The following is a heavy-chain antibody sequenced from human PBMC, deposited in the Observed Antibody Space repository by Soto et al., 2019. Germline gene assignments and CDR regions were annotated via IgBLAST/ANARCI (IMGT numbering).Heavy chain of an antibody. CDR3: ARDRDSSYFPPPYYFDS. Sequence: PGGSLRLSCAASAFTFRSYTMHWSRQAPGKGLEWVATISYDGGKTYYADSVRGRFTISRDNSKSTLFLQMDSLRPEDTAVYSCARDRDSSYFPPPYYFDSWGQGTLATVSS. V-gene: IGHV3-30*04. CDR2: ISYDGGKT. J-gene: IGHJ4*02. D-gene: IGHD4-4*01. CDR1: AFTFRSYT.